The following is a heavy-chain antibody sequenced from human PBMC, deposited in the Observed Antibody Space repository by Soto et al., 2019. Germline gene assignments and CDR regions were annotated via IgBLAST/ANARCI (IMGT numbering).Heavy chain of an antibody. CDR3: ARGSNHFDY. CDR1: GFTFSPFW. V-gene: IGHV3-74*01. Sequence: EVQLVESGGGLVQPGGSLRLACAASGFTFSPFWMHWVRQVPGKGPVWVSRINSDGNSTSYADSVKGRFTISRDNAKNKLHLTLNSLRAEDTAVYYCARGSNHFDYWGQGTLVTVSS. CDR2: INSDGNST. D-gene: IGHD4-4*01. J-gene: IGHJ4*02.